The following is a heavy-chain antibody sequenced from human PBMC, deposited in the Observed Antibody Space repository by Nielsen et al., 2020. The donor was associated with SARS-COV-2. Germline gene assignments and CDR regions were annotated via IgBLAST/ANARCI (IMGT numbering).Heavy chain of an antibody. V-gene: IGHV5-51*01. Sequence: GESLKISRKGSGYSFTSYWIGWVRQMPGKGLEWMGIIYPGDSDTRYSPSFQGQVTISADKSISTAYLQWSSLKASDTAMYYCARIVVSGGDAFDIWGQGTMVTVSS. CDR2: IYPGDSDT. CDR1: GYSFTSYW. J-gene: IGHJ3*02. CDR3: ARIVVSGGDAFDI. D-gene: IGHD3-22*01.